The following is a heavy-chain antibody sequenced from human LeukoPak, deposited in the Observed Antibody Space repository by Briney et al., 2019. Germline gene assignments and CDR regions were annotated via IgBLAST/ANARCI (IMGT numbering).Heavy chain of an antibody. CDR2: ISGMGGST. CDR3: AKVGSTAITFVDY. V-gene: IGHV3-23*01. D-gene: IGHD3-16*01. Sequence: RGSLRLSCAASGFTFSIYAISRVRHAPEKGLEWVSDISGMGGSTYYADSVKGPFTISTDNSKNTLYLQMNSLRGEGTAVYYCAKVGSTAITFVDYWGQGTLVTVSS. CDR1: GFTFSIYA. J-gene: IGHJ4*02.